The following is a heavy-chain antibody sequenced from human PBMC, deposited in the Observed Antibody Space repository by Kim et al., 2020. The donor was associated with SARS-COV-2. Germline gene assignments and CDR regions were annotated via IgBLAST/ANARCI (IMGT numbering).Heavy chain of an antibody. CDR3: ARDMEQLVPAYDY. V-gene: IGHV4-34*01. Sequence: SETLSLTCAVYGGSFSGYYWSWIRQPPGKGLEWIGEINHSGSTNYNPSLKSRVTISVDTSKNQFSLKLSPMTAADTAVYYCARDMEQLVPAYDYWGQGTLVTVSS. J-gene: IGHJ4*02. CDR2: INHSGST. CDR1: GGSFSGYY. D-gene: IGHD6-6*01.